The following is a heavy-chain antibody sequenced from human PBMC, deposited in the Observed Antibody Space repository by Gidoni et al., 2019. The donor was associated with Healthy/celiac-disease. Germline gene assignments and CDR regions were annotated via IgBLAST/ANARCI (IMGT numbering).Heavy chain of an antibody. CDR3: AKDGGSYYFDY. D-gene: IGHD1-26*01. V-gene: IGHV3-30*18. Sequence: SGFTFSSYGMHWVRQAPGKGLEWVAVISYDGSNKYYADSVKGRFTISRDNSKNTLYLQMNSLRAEDTAVNYCAKDGGSYYFDYWGQGTLVTVSS. CDR1: GFTFSSYG. CDR2: ISYDGSNK. J-gene: IGHJ4*02.